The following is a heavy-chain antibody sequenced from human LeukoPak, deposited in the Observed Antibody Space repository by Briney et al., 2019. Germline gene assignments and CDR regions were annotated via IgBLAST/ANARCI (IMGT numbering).Heavy chain of an antibody. CDR1: GFTFSSYA. Sequence: GGSLRLSCAASGFTFSSYAMSWVRQAPGKGLVWVSRINSDGSSTSYADSVKGRFTISRDNAKNTLYLQMNSLRAEDTAVYYCARDTDTVTTILDYWGQGTLVTVSS. V-gene: IGHV3-74*01. D-gene: IGHD4-17*01. CDR3: ARDTDTVTTILDY. J-gene: IGHJ4*02. CDR2: INSDGSST.